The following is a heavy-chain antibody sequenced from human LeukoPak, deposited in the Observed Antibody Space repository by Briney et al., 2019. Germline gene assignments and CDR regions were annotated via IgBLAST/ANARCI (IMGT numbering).Heavy chain of an antibody. CDR2: IRGKANSHAT. V-gene: IGHV3-73*01. D-gene: IGHD2-8*02. CDR1: GFTFSGSV. CDR3: TRLGSSTGEDY. J-gene: IGHJ4*02. Sequence: GGSLRLSCAVSGFTFSGSVMHWVRQASGKGLEWVGRIRGKANSHATAYAASVKGRFTISRDDSKNTAYLQMNSLKTEDTAVYYCTRLGSSTGEDYWGQGTLVTVSS.